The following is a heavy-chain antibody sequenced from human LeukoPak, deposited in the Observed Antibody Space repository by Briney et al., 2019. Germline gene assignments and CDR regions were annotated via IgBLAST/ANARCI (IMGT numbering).Heavy chain of an antibody. J-gene: IGHJ5*02. V-gene: IGHV4-59*08. CDR3: ARLDVTTPYFFDP. Sequence: SETLSLTCTVSGDSIRSSYWTWIRQPPQKELEWIGYFYHSGIANYNPSLQSRVTISVDRSKNQFSLELRSVTAADTAVYFCARLDVTTPYFFDPWGQGTLVTVSS. CDR1: GDSIRSSY. D-gene: IGHD2/OR15-2a*01. CDR2: FYHSGIA.